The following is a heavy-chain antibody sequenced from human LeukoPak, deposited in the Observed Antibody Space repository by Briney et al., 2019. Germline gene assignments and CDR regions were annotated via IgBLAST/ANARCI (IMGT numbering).Heavy chain of an antibody. CDR2: IIPIFGTA. D-gene: IGHD2-2*01. Sequence: SVKVSCKASGGTFSSYAISWVRQAPGQGLEWMGGIIPIFGTANYAQKFQGRVTITADESTSTAYMELSSLRSEDTAVYYCARYIVVVPTAMSGDYYYGMDVWGQGTTVTVSS. J-gene: IGHJ6*02. V-gene: IGHV1-69*01. CDR3: ARYIVVVPTAMSGDYYYGMDV. CDR1: GGTFSSYA.